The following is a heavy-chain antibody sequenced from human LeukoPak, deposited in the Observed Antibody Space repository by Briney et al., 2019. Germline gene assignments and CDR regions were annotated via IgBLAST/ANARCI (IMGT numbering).Heavy chain of an antibody. J-gene: IGHJ4*02. V-gene: IGHV3-30-3*01. CDR1: GFTFSSYA. CDR3: ARDTALLDYFDY. CDR2: ISYDGSNK. D-gene: IGHD5-18*01. Sequence: PGRSLRLSCAASGFTFSSYAMHWVRQAPGKGLEWVAVISYDGSNKYYADSVKGRFTISRDNSKNTLYLQMNSLRAEDTAVYYCARDTALLDYFDYWGQGTLVTVSS.